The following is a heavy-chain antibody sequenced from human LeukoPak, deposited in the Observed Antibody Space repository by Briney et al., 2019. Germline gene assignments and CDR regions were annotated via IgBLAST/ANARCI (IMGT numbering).Heavy chain of an antibody. Sequence: SETLSLTCAVYGGSFSGYYWSCIRQPPGKGLEWIGEINHSGSTNYNPSLKSRVTISVDTSKNQFSLKLSSVTAADTAVYYCAREQISTDAFDIWGQGTMVTVSS. CDR3: AREQISTDAFDI. V-gene: IGHV4-34*01. CDR1: GGSFSGYY. J-gene: IGHJ3*02. D-gene: IGHD2-15*01. CDR2: INHSGST.